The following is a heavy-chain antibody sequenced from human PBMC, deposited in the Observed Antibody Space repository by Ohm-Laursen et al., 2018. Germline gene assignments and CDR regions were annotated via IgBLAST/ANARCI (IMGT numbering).Heavy chain of an antibody. CDR3: ARADVRRLDY. Sequence: GASVKVSCKASGYTFTSYDINWVRQATGQGLEWMGWMNPNSGNTGYAQKFQDRVTMTSNTSISTAYMELSSLEFEDTAVYYCARADVRRLDYWGQGTLVTVSS. J-gene: IGHJ4*02. CDR2: MNPNSGNT. D-gene: IGHD3-16*01. V-gene: IGHV1-8*01. CDR1: GYTFTSYD.